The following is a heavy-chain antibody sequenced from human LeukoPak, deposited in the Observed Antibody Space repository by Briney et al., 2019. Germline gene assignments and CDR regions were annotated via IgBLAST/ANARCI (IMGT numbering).Heavy chain of an antibody. Sequence: SETLSLTCGVSGGSLSSTNWWSWVRQPPGKGLEWIGEVYHSGSTNCNPSLKSRVTISVDKSKNQFSLNLRSVTAADTAVYYCARRAAAAGALTWGQGILVTVSS. V-gene: IGHV4-4*02. D-gene: IGHD6-13*01. CDR2: VYHSGST. CDR3: ARRAAAAGALT. CDR1: GGSLSSTNW. J-gene: IGHJ4*02.